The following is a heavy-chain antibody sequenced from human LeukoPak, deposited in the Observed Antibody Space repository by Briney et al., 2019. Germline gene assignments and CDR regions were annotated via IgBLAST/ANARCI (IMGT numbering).Heavy chain of an antibody. CDR3: ARDRRGSYLFDY. J-gene: IGHJ4*02. D-gene: IGHD1-26*01. V-gene: IGHV4-31*03. Sequence: SETLSLTCTVSGGSISSGGYYWSWIRQHPGKGLEWIGYIYYSGSTYYNPSLKSRVTISVDTSKNQFSLKLSSVTAADTAVYYCARDRRGSYLFDYWGQGTLDTVSS. CDR1: GGSISSGGYY. CDR2: IYYSGST.